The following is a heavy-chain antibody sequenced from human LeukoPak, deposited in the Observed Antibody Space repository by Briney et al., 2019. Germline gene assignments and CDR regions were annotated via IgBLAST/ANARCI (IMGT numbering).Heavy chain of an antibody. V-gene: IGHV4-39*07. Sequence: PSETLSLTCTVSGGSISSSSYYWGWIRQPPGKGLEWIGSIYYSGSTYYNPSLKSRVTISVDTSKNQFSLKLSSVTAADTAVYYCARDRIHYDFWSGSYFDYWGQGTLVTVSS. D-gene: IGHD3-3*01. CDR2: IYYSGST. CDR3: ARDRIHYDFWSGSYFDY. CDR1: GGSISSSSYY. J-gene: IGHJ4*02.